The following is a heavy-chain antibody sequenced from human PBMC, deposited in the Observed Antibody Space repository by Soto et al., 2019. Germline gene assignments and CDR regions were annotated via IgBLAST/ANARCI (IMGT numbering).Heavy chain of an antibody. CDR3: ARGPFGDYDVLYYYGMDV. V-gene: IGHV3-33*01. D-gene: IGHD4-17*01. Sequence: QPGGSLRLSCAASGFAFSNYGLHWVRQAPGKGLEWVAIIWHDGSKTHFADSVKGRFTISRDNSRNTLYLQINNLRAEDTAVYYCARGPFGDYDVLYYYGMDVWGQGTTVTVSS. J-gene: IGHJ6*02. CDR2: IWHDGSKT. CDR1: GFAFSNYG.